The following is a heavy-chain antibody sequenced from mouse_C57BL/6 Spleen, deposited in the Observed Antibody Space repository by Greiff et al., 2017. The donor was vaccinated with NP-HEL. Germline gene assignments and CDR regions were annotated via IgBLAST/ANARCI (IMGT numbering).Heavy chain of an antibody. D-gene: IGHD1-1*01. V-gene: IGHV1-69*01. J-gene: IGHJ2*01. CDR3: ARDYGSSHDY. CDR2: IDPSDSYT. Sequence: QVQLQQPGAELVMPGASVKLSCKASGYTFTSYWMHWVKQRPGQGLEWIGEIDPSDSYTNYNQKFKGKSTLTVDKSSSAAYMQLSSLTSEDSAVYYSARDYGSSHDYWGQGTTLTVSS. CDR1: GYTFTSYW.